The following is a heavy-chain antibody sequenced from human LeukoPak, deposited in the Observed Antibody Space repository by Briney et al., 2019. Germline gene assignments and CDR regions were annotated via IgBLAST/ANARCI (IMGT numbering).Heavy chain of an antibody. V-gene: IGHV4-4*02. D-gene: IGHD6-6*01. Sequence: KTSETLSLTCAVSGGSVGSSNWWTWVRQPPGKGLEWIGEINLRGSTNYNPSLKSRVTISLDESKNQFSLKLNSVTAADTAVYYCARGRAYSSYDYWGQGTLVTVSS. CDR1: GGSVGSSNW. CDR3: ARGRAYSSYDY. CDR2: INLRGST. J-gene: IGHJ4*02.